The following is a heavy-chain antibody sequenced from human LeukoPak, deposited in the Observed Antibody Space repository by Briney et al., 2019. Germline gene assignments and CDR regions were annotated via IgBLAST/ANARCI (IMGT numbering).Heavy chain of an antibody. D-gene: IGHD3-9*01. CDR1: GYTFTSYG. Sequence: GASVKVFCKASGYTFTSYGISWVRQAPGQGLEWMGWISAYNGNTNYAQKLQGRATMTTDTSTSTAYMELRSLRSDDTAVYYCARDRDILTGYYNYYYYGMDVWGQGTTVTVSS. CDR2: ISAYNGNT. V-gene: IGHV1-18*01. J-gene: IGHJ6*02. CDR3: ARDRDILTGYYNYYYYGMDV.